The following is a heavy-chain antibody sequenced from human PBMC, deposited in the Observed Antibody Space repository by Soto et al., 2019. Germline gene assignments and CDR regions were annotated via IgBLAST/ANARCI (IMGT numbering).Heavy chain of an antibody. J-gene: IGHJ4*02. CDR2: ISGSGGST. CDR1: GFTFSSYA. CDR3: AKLVSKLRYFDHTQPYH. V-gene: IGHV3-23*01. Sequence: EVQLLESGGGLVQPGGSLRLSCAASGFTFSSYAMSWVRQAPGKGLEWVSAISGSGGSTYYADSVKGRFTISRDNSKSTLYLQMNSLRAEDTAVYYCAKLVSKLRYFDHTQPYHWGQGTLVTVSS. D-gene: IGHD3-9*01.